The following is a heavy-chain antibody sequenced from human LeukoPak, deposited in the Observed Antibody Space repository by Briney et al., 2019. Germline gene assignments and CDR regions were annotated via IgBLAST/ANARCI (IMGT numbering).Heavy chain of an antibody. J-gene: IGHJ4*02. CDR2: IYYSGST. Sequence: SETLSVTCTVSGGSISSSSYYWGWIRQPPGKGLEWIGSIYYSGSTYYNPSLKSRVTISVDTSKNQFSLKLSSVTAADTAVYYCARHRMRWLQIYYFDYWGQGTLVTVSS. V-gene: IGHV4-39*01. D-gene: IGHD5-24*01. CDR1: GGSISSSSYY. CDR3: ARHRMRWLQIYYFDY.